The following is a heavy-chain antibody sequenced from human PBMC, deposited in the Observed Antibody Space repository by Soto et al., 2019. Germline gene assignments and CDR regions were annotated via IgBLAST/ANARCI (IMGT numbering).Heavy chain of an antibody. CDR2: IIPIFGTA. J-gene: IGHJ6*02. V-gene: IGHV1-69*01. Sequence: QVQLVQSGAEVKKPGSSVKVSCKASGGTFSSYAISWVRQAPGQGLEWMGGIIPIFGTANYAQKVQGRDTMTADESTSTAYMELSSLRSEDTAVYYCARALHSPDLEWGSYGMDVWGQGTTVTVSS. D-gene: IGHD3-3*01. CDR1: GGTFSSYA. CDR3: ARALHSPDLEWGSYGMDV.